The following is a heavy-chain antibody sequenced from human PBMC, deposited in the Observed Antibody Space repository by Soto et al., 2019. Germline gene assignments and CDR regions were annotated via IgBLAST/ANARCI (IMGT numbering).Heavy chain of an antibody. CDR1: GFTFSSYA. CDR3: ARAEAGYYYGMDV. CDR2: ISYDGSNK. Sequence: GGSLRLSCAASGFTFSSYAMHWVRQAPGKGLEWVAVISYDGSNKYYADSVKGRFTISRDNSKNTLYLQMNSLRAEDTAVYYCARAEAGYYYGMDVWGQGTTVTVSS. V-gene: IGHV3-30-3*01. J-gene: IGHJ6*02.